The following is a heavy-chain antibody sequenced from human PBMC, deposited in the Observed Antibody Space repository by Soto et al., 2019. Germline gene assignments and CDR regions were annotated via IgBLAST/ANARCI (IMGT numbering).Heavy chain of an antibody. V-gene: IGHV4-30-4*01. CDR3: ARVSGDSSGAQYYYYGIDV. CDR1: GGSISSGDYY. D-gene: IGHD3-22*01. Sequence: QVQLQESGPGLVKPSQTLSLTCTVSGGSISSGDYYWSWIRQPPGKGLEWIGYIYYSGSTYYNPSLMSRVTISVDTSKNQFSLKLSSVTAADTAVYYCARVSGDSSGAQYYYYGIDVWGQGTTVTVSS. CDR2: IYYSGST. J-gene: IGHJ6*02.